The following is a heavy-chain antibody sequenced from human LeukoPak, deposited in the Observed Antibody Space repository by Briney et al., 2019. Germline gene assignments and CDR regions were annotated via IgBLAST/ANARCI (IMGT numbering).Heavy chain of an antibody. D-gene: IGHD1-26*01. CDR1: GYTFTGHY. CDR2: INPNSGGT. J-gene: IGHJ4*02. CDR3: AIGYGSSAAVFDY. V-gene: IGHV1-2*02. Sequence: GASVKVSCKASGYTFTGHYMHWVRQAPGQGLEWMGWINPNSGGTNYAQKFQGRVTMTRDTSISTAYMELSRLRSDDTAVYYCAIGYGSSAAVFDYWGQGTLVTVSS.